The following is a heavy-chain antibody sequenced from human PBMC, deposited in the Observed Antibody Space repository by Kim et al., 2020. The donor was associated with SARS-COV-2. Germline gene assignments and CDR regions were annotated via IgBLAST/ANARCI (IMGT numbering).Heavy chain of an antibody. V-gene: IGHV3-30*18. J-gene: IGHJ6*02. CDR2: ISYDGSNK. CDR3: AKDAFYWLRFLEWLSNHYYYYYGMDV. D-gene: IGHD3-3*01. Sequence: GGSLRLSCAASGFTFSSYGMHWVRQAPGKGLEWVAVISYDGSNKYYADSVKGRFTISRDNSKNTLYLQMNSLRAEDTAVYYCAKDAFYWLRFLEWLSNHYYYYYGMDVWGQGTTVTVSS. CDR1: GFTFSSYG.